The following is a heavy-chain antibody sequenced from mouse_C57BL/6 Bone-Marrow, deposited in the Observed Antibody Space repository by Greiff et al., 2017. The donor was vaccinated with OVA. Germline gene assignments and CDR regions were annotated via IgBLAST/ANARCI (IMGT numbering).Heavy chain of an antibody. Sequence: VQLQQSGAELARPGASVKLSCKASGYTFTSYGISWVKQRTGQGLEWIGEIYPRRGNTYYNEKFKGKATLTADKSSSTAYMELRRLTSEDSAVYFCARIYSNYWYFDVGGTGTTVTVSS. J-gene: IGHJ1*03. CDR1: GYTFTSYG. V-gene: IGHV1-81*01. CDR3: ARIYSNYWYFDV. D-gene: IGHD2-5*01. CDR2: IYPRRGNT.